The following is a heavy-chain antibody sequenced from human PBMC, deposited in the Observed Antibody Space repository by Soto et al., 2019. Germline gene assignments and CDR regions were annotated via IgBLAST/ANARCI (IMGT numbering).Heavy chain of an antibody. CDR1: GFTFGSYA. Sequence: EVQLLESGGGLVQPGGSLRLSCAASGFTFGSYAMSWVRQAPGKGPEWVSGTSGSGGSTYYADSVKGRFTISRDNSKNTLYLQMNSLRGEDTAVYYCASAPGIARRYFDYWGQGTLVTVSS. D-gene: IGHD6-13*01. J-gene: IGHJ4*02. V-gene: IGHV3-23*01. CDR2: TSGSGGST. CDR3: ASAPGIARRYFDY.